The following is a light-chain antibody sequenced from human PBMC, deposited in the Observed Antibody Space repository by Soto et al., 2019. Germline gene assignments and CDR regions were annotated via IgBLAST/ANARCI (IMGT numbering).Light chain of an antibody. CDR2: EVN. CDR1: SSDVGGYNY. Sequence: QSVLTQPPSASGSPGQSVAISCTGTSSDVGGYNYVSWYQQHPGKAPKLMIYEVNNRPSGVSNRFSGSKSGNTASLTISGLQTEDEADYYCRSYATSTTPYVFGTGTKVTVL. J-gene: IGLJ1*01. CDR3: RSYATSTTPYV. V-gene: IGLV2-14*01.